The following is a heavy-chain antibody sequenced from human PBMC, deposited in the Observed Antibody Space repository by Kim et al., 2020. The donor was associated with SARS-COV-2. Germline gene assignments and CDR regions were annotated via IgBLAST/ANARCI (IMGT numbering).Heavy chain of an antibody. CDR3: AKRGQTNYQQLFPCDY. CDR2: ISDTFSGNT. J-gene: IGHJ4*01. V-gene: IGHV3-23*01. D-gene: IGHD2-2*01. CDR1: GFTFANYA. Sequence: GGSLRLSCTASGFTFANYAMAWVRQAPGKGLEWVSAISDTFSGNTYYVDSVKGRFTISRDNSKSTLYLEMNSLRAEDTAIYYCAKRGQTNYQQLFPCDY.